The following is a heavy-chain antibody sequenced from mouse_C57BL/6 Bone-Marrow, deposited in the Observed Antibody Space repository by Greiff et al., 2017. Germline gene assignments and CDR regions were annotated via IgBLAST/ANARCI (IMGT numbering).Heavy chain of an antibody. CDR3: TLPGMDY. V-gene: IGHV14-4*01. J-gene: IGHJ4*01. Sequence: VQLQQSGAELVRPGASVKLSCTASGFNIKDDYMHWVKQRPEQGLEWIGCIDPENGDTEYASKFQGKATITADTSSNTAYLQLSSLTSEDTAVYYCTLPGMDYWGQGTSVTVSS. CDR2: IDPENGDT. CDR1: GFNIKDDY.